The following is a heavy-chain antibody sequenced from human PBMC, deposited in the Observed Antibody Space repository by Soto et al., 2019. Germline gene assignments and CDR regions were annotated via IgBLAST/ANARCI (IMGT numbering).Heavy chain of an antibody. CDR1: GGSISSGGYY. CDR2: IYYSGST. J-gene: IGHJ5*02. D-gene: IGHD6-13*01. V-gene: IGHV4-31*03. Sequence: QVQLQESGPGLVKPSQTLSLTCTVSGGSISSGGYYWSWIRQHPGKGLEWIWYIYYSGSTYYNPSLKKRVTISVDTSKNQSSLKLSAVTAADTAVYYCARAKKGIAAAENWFDPWGQGTLVTVSS. CDR3: ARAKKGIAAAENWFDP.